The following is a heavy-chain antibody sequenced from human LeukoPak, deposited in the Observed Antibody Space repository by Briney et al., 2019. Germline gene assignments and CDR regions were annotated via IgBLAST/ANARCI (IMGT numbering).Heavy chain of an antibody. V-gene: IGHV3-30*18. Sequence: GGSLRLSCVASGFTFSSYGMHWVRQAPGKGLEWVAVISYDGSNKYYADSVKGRFTISRDNSKNTLYLQMNSLRAEDTAVYYCAKDKDGYNDYWGQGTLVTVSS. D-gene: IGHD5-24*01. CDR2: ISYDGSNK. J-gene: IGHJ4*02. CDR1: GFTFSSYG. CDR3: AKDKDGYNDY.